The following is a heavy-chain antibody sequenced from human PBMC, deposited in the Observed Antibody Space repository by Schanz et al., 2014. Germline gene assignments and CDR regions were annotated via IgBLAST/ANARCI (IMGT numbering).Heavy chain of an antibody. D-gene: IGHD5-12*01. CDR2: INPNSGET. CDR3: ARARYTGYDCSGY. J-gene: IGHJ4*02. Sequence: QVQLVQSGTQVKKPGASVKVSCKASGYTLSAYSLHWVRQAPGQGLEWMGWINPNSGETNYEQKFKGRVTLTSDTSISTAFMELSGLTSDDTATYFCARARYTGYDCSGYWGQGTLVAVSS. V-gene: IGHV1-2*02. CDR1: GYTLSAYS.